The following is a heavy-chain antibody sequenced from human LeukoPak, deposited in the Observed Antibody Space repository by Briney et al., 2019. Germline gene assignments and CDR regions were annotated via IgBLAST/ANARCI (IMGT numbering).Heavy chain of an antibody. D-gene: IGHD3-10*01. CDR2: PYTGGDT. CDR3: ARGPGSRGILDY. V-gene: IGHV3-53*01. Sequence: GGSLRLSCAVSGFTVSAHYMSWVRQAPGKGLECVSFPYTGGDTYYADSVKGRFTISRDNSKNTLYLQMNSLRAEDTAVYYCARGPGSRGILDYWGQGTLVTVSS. J-gene: IGHJ4*02. CDR1: GFTVSAHY.